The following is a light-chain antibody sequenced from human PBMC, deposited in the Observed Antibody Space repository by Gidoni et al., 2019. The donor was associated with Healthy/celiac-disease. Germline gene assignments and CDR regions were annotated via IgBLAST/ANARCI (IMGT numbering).Light chain of an antibody. CDR3: QKYNSAPPWT. CDR1: QGISNY. CDR2: AAS. V-gene: IGKV1-27*01. Sequence: DFQMTQPPSSLSASVGARVTITCRARQGISNYLACYQQKPGKVPKLLIYAASTLQSGVPSRFSGRGSGTDFTLTISSLQPEDVATDYCQKYNSAPPWTCGQGTKVEIK. J-gene: IGKJ1*01.